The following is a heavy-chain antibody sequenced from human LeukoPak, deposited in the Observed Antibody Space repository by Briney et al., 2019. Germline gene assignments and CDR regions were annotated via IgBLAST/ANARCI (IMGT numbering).Heavy chain of an antibody. CDR2: VYYGGST. Sequence: SETLSLTCTVSGGSISSYYWNWIRQTPGKGLEWIGSVYYGGSTNYHPSLKSRVTMSLDTSKNQFSLKMTSVTAAVTAVYYCARELRGIDNWGQGTLVTVSS. CDR3: ARELRGIDN. J-gene: IGHJ4*02. CDR1: GGSISSYY. V-gene: IGHV4-59*01.